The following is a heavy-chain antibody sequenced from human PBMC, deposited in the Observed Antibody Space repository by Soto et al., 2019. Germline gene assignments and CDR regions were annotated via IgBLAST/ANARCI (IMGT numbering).Heavy chain of an antibody. J-gene: IGHJ2*01. D-gene: IGHD6-13*01. CDR2: IYYSGST. CDR1: GGSISSYY. Sequence: SETLSLTCTVSGGSISSYYWSWIRQHPGKGLEWIGYIYYSGSTYYNPSLKSRVTISVDTSKNQFSLKLSSVTAADTAVYYCARDPGGSSWYNLWGRGTLVTVSS. V-gene: IGHV4-59*06. CDR3: ARDPGGSSWYNL.